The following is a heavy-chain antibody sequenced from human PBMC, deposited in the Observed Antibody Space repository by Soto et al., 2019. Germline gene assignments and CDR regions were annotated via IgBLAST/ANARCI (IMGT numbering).Heavy chain of an antibody. Sequence: EVQVVESGGGLVQPGGSPRLSCSVSGFTLITYAMHWVRQAPGKGLEYVSSISSNEKSTYYADSVKGRFTISRDNSKNTLYLQMSSLRVEDTALYYCVKDRWVDYWGQGTLVTVSS. J-gene: IGHJ4*02. V-gene: IGHV3-64D*06. CDR3: VKDRWVDY. D-gene: IGHD1-26*01. CDR2: ISSNEKST. CDR1: GFTLITYA.